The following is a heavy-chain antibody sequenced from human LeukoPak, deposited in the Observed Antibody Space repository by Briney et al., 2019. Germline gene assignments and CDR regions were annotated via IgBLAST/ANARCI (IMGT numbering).Heavy chain of an antibody. CDR3: AREGVWRQQLVDYYYGMDV. CDR2: IKQDGSKK. Sequence: PGGSLRLSCVASGFTFGKYWMSWVRQAPGKGLEWVANIKQDGSKKSYVDSVKGRFTISRDNAKNTLYLQMNSLRAEDTAVYYCAREGVWRQQLVDYYYGMDVWGQGTTVTVSS. V-gene: IGHV3-7*01. CDR1: GFTFGKYW. J-gene: IGHJ6*02. D-gene: IGHD6-13*01.